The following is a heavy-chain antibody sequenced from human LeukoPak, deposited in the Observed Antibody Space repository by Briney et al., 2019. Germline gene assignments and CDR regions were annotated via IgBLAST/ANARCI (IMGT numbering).Heavy chain of an antibody. CDR3: ARSQYYYGSGSYYPGLFDY. V-gene: IGHV2-70*11. Sequence: SGPALVKPTQTLTLTCTFSGFSLSTRGMCVSWIRQPPGKALEWLSRIAWDDDKYYSTSLKTRLTISKDTSKNQVVLTMTNMDPVDTATYYCARSQYYYGSGSYYPGLFDYWGQGTLVTVSS. CDR1: GFSLSTRGMC. J-gene: IGHJ4*02. CDR2: IAWDDDK. D-gene: IGHD3-10*01.